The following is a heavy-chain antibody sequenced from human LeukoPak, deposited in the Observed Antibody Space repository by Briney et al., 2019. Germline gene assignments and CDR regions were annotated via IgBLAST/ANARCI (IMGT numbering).Heavy chain of an antibody. Sequence: PGGPLRLSCAASGFTFSSYGMHWVRQAPGKGLEWVAVISYDGSNKYYADSVKGRFTISRDNSKNTLYLQMNSLRAEDTAVYYCATPIVGATISDYWGQGTLVTVSS. J-gene: IGHJ4*02. V-gene: IGHV3-30*03. CDR1: GFTFSSYG. D-gene: IGHD1-26*01. CDR3: ATPIVGATISDY. CDR2: ISYDGSNK.